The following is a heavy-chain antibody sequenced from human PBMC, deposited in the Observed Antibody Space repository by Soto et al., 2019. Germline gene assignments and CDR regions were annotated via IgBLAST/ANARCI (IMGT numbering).Heavy chain of an antibody. V-gene: IGHV4-30-2*01. J-gene: IGHJ5*02. CDR3: ARGRWRGVVVAATQHNWFDP. D-gene: IGHD2-15*01. CDR2: IYHSGST. CDR1: GGSISSGASS. Sequence: SETLSLTCAVSGGSISSGASSWSWIRQPPGKGLEWIGYIYHSGSTYYNPSLKSRVTISVDRSKNQFSLKLSSVTAADTAVYYSARGRWRGVVVAATQHNWFDPWGQGALVTVSS.